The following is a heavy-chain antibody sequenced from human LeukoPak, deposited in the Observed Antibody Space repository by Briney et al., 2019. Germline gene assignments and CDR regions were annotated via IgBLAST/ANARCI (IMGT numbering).Heavy chain of an antibody. CDR2: INHSGIT. CDR1: GGSFTDYY. V-gene: IGHV4-34*01. Sequence: SETLSLTCAVYGGSFTDYYWNWIRQPPGKGLEWIGEINHSGITNYNPSLKSRVTISADTSKKQFSLKLSSVTAADTAVYYCARGEYYGSGSYFGYWGQGTLVTVSS. CDR3: ARGEYYGSGSYFGY. J-gene: IGHJ4*02. D-gene: IGHD3-10*01.